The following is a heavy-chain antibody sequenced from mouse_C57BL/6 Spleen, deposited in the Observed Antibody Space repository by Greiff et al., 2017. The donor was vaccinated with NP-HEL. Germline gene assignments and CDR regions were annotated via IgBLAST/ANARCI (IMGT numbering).Heavy chain of an antibody. CDR2: IDPSDSYT. D-gene: IGHD5-1*01. CDR1: GYTFTSYW. J-gene: IGHJ2*01. Sequence: QVQLQQPGAELVMPGASVKLSCKASGYTFTSYWMHWVKQRPGQGLEWIGEIDPSDSYTNYNQKFKGKSTLTVDKSSSTAYMQLSSLTSEDSAVYYCARARSNYDYWGQGTTLTVSS. V-gene: IGHV1-69*01. CDR3: ARARSNYDY.